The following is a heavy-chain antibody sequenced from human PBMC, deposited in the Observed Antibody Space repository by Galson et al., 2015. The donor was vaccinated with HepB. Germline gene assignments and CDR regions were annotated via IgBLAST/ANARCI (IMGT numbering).Heavy chain of an antibody. J-gene: IGHJ6*02. CDR3: ARSKTYYDVWSGRNYFYYGMDV. Sequence: YLMLSCAASGVTFSSYWMCWVRQAPGKGLEWLVGIIHDGGKKNYEHSVKGRFTIYRDKAKNSLYLQMNSLSAEDAAVYYCARSKTYYDVWSGRNYFYYGMDVWGQGTPVTVSS. V-gene: IGHV3-7*01. CDR2: IIHDGGKK. D-gene: IGHD3-3*01. CDR1: GVTFSSYW.